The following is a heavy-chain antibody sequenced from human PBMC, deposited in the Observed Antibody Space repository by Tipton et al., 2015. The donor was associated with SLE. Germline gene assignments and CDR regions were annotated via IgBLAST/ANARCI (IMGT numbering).Heavy chain of an antibody. V-gene: IGHV4-59*01. CDR2: IYYTGAT. J-gene: IGHJ6*02. CDR3: ARSVVTYYYPGMEV. Sequence: TLSLTCTVSGGSISSYYWSWIRQPPGKGLEWIGYIYYTGATSYNPSLRSRVTISLDRSKNQFSLKLDSVTADDTAVYYCARSVVTYYYPGMEVWGQGTMVTVS. D-gene: IGHD4-23*01. CDR1: GGSISSYY.